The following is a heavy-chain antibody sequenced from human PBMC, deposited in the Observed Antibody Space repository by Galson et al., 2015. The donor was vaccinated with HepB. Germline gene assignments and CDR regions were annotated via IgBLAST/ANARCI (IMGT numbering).Heavy chain of an antibody. V-gene: IGHV3-30*04. D-gene: IGHD2-8*01. CDR1: GFTFSSYA. J-gene: IGHJ4*02. CDR3: ARDPLIRRKGLDY. CDR2: ISYDGSNK. Sequence: SLRLSCAASGFTFSSYAMHWVRQAPGKGLEWVAVISYDGSNKYYADSVKGRFTISRDNSKNTLYLQMNSLRAEDTAVYYCARDPLIRRKGLDYWGQGTLVTVSS.